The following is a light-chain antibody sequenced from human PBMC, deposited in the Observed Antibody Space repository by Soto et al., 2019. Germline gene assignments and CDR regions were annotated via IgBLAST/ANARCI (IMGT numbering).Light chain of an antibody. J-gene: IGKJ1*01. CDR1: QDIRVG. CDR3: LKDYRYQWT. V-gene: IGKV1-6*01. CDR2: DAS. Sequence: AIQMTQSPSSLSASVGDRVNITCRASQDIRVGLGWYQQKPGKAPKLLIYDASTLRSGVPSRFSGSGSGTDFTFTISSLQPEDFATYYCLKDYRYQWTFGQGTKVEIK.